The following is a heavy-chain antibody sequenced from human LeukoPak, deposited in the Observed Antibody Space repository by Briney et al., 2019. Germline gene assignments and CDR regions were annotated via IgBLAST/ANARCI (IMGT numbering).Heavy chain of an antibody. CDR1: GGSISRYY. J-gene: IGHJ2*01. CDR2: IYTSGST. V-gene: IGHV4-4*07. Sequence: PSETLSLTCTVSGGSISRYYWSWIRQPAGKGLEWIGRIYTSGSTNYNPSLKSRVTMSVDTSKNQFSLKLSSVTAADTAVYYCASYYYDSSGPLYFDLWGRGTLVTVSS. D-gene: IGHD3-22*01. CDR3: ASYYYDSSGPLYFDL.